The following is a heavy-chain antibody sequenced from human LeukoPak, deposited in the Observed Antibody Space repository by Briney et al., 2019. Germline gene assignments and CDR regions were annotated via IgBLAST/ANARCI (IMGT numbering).Heavy chain of an antibody. V-gene: IGHV3-30*03. CDR2: ISYDGSHK. D-gene: IGHD6-25*01. Sequence: GGSLRLSCAASGFTFSSYGMHWVRQAPGKGLEWVAIISYDGSHKYYADSVKGRFTISRDSSKNTLSLQMNSLRAEDTAMYYCARGGVSDAFDIWGQGTMVTVSS. J-gene: IGHJ3*02. CDR3: ARGGVSDAFDI. CDR1: GFTFSSYG.